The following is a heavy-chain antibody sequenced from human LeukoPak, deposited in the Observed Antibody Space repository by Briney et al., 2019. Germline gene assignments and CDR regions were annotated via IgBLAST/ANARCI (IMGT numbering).Heavy chain of an antibody. CDR3: AKDLIGYYRPLDY. D-gene: IGHD3-9*01. Sequence: GGSLRLSCAASGFIFSSYAMSWVRQAPGKGLEWVSAISGSGSGTYYADSVKGRFTISRDNSKNTLHLQMNSLRVEDAAVYYCAKDLIGYYRPLDYWGQGTLVTVSS. J-gene: IGHJ4*02. CDR2: ISGSGSGT. CDR1: GFIFSSYA. V-gene: IGHV3-23*01.